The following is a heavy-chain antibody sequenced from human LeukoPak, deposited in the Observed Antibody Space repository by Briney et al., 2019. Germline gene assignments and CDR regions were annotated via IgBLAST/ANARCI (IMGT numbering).Heavy chain of an antibody. CDR2: ISSSSSYI. V-gene: IGHV3-21*01. Sequence: GGSLRLSCAASGFTFSSYSMNWVRQAPGKGLEWVSSISSSSSYIYYADSVKGRFTISRDNAKNSLYLLMNSLRAEDTAVYYCASDRVVPAAICDYWGQGTLVTVSS. J-gene: IGHJ4*02. CDR3: ASDRVVPAAICDY. D-gene: IGHD2-2*01. CDR1: GFTFSSYS.